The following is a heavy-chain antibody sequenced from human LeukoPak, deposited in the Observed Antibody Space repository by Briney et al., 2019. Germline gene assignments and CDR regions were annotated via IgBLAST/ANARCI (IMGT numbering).Heavy chain of an antibody. D-gene: IGHD2-15*01. Sequence: GASVKVSCKVSGYTLTELSMHWVRQAPGKGLEWMGGFDPEDGETIYAQKFQGRVTMTEDTSTDTAYMELSSLRSEDTAVYYCATAQRWPGTFDYWGRGTLVTASS. J-gene: IGHJ4*02. V-gene: IGHV1-24*01. CDR1: GYTLTELS. CDR2: FDPEDGET. CDR3: ATAQRWPGTFDY.